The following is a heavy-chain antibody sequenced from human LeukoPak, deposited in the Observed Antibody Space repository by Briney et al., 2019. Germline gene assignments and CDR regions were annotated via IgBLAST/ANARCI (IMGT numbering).Heavy chain of an antibody. CDR1: GFTVSSNY. D-gene: IGHD5-24*01. V-gene: IGHV3-53*01. CDR3: ARDGGGVATIFWYFDL. J-gene: IGHJ2*01. CDR2: IYSGGST. Sequence: PGGSLRLSCAASGFTVSSNYMSWVRQAPGKGLEWVSVIYSGGSTYYADSVKGRFTISRDNSKNTLYLQMNSLRAEDTAVYYCARDGGGVATIFWYFDLWGRGTLVTVSS.